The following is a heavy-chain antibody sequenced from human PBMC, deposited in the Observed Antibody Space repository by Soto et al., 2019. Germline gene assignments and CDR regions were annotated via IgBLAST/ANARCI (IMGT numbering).Heavy chain of an antibody. CDR2: IIPIFGTA. CDR1: GGTFSSYA. Sequence: QVQLVQSGAEVKKPGSSVKVSCKASGGTFSSYAISWVRQAPGQGLEWMGGIIPIFGTANYAQKFQGRVTITADKSTSTAYMELSSLRSEDTAVYYCASIMYSSLEGDGAFDIWGQGTMVTVSS. D-gene: IGHD6-13*01. J-gene: IGHJ3*02. V-gene: IGHV1-69*06. CDR3: ASIMYSSLEGDGAFDI.